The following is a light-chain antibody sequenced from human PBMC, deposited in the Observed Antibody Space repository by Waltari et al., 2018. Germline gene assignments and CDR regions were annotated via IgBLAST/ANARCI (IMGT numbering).Light chain of an antibody. CDR3: CSFAGSHTYVV. J-gene: IGLJ2*01. CDR1: SSDVGGYNY. Sequence: QSALTQPRSVSGSPGQSVTISCTGTSSDVGGYNYVSWYQQHPGNAPKLTIYDVSKRPFGVHDRFSGSKSGNPASLTISGLQTEDEADYYCCSFAGSHTYVVFGGGTKLTVL. V-gene: IGLV2-11*01. CDR2: DVS.